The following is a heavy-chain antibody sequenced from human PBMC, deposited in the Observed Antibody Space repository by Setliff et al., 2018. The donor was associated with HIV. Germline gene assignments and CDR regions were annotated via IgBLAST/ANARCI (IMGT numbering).Heavy chain of an antibody. J-gene: IGHJ4*02. V-gene: IGHV4-59*01. D-gene: IGHD3-10*01. CDR3: ARDQSNWFY. Sequence: SETLSLTCTVSGVSISNYYWSWIRQPPGKGLEWIGYMYYSGNTNYNPSLKSRVTISVDASKSQFSLKLNSVTAADTAVYYCARDQSNWFYWGQGTLVTVSS. CDR2: MYYSGNT. CDR1: GVSISNYY.